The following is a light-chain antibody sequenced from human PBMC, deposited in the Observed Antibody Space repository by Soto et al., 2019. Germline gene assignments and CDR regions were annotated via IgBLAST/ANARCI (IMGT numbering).Light chain of an antibody. CDR2: DAS. Sequence: GREKSQATDSVSTGERATLSCRASQSVTSTLAWYQQKPGQTPRLLIYDASTRATGIPARFSGSGSGTDFTLTISGLEPEDFAVYYCHQYGSSPITFGQGTRLEIK. J-gene: IGKJ5*01. CDR1: QSVTST. V-gene: IGKV3D-15*02. CDR3: HQYGSSPIT.